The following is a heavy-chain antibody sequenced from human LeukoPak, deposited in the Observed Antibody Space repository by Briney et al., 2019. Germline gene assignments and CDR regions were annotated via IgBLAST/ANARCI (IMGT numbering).Heavy chain of an antibody. CDR1: GGSINSTSSY. V-gene: IGHV4-39*01. CDR3: ATRTYYSSGSFWNWFDP. J-gene: IGHJ5*02. D-gene: IGHD3-10*01. CDR2: ILYGGST. Sequence: SETLSLTCSVSGGSINSTSSYWGSLRQSPGKGLEWIGSILYGGSTFYNPSLKSRVSISVDTSRSQFFLKLSSVTATDTAVYYCATRTYYSSGSFWNWFDPWGQGALVTVSS.